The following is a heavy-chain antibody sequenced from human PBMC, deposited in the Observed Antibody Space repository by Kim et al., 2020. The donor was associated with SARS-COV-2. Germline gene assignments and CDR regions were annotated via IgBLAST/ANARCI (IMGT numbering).Heavy chain of an antibody. V-gene: IGHV3-15*01. D-gene: IGHD2-21*02. J-gene: IGHJ6*02. CDR3: TTVDQMTYYYYGMDV. Sequence: PGKGRFTISRDDSKNTLYLQMTSLKTEDTAVYYCTTVDQMTYYYYGMDVWGQGTTVTVSS.